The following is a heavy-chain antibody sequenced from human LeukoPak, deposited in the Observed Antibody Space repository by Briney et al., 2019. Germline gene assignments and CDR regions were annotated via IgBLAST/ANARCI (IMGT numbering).Heavy chain of an antibody. D-gene: IGHD6-13*01. CDR1: GFTFSGYW. Sequence: GSPRLSCAASGFTFSGYWMHWVRQAPGKGLVLVSRINSDGSSTSYADSVKGRFTISRDNAKNTLYLQMNSLRAEDTAVYYCLGAAAGTSYWGQGTLVTVSS. CDR3: LGAAAGTSY. V-gene: IGHV3-74*01. CDR2: INSDGSST. J-gene: IGHJ4*02.